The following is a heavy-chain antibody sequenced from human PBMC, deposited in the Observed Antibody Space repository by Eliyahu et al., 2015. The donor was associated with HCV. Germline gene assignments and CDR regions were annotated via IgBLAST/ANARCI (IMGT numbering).Heavy chain of an antibody. V-gene: IGHV3-15*01. D-gene: IGHD3-10*01. CDR2: IKSKTDGGTT. J-gene: IGHJ6*03. Sequence: EVQLVESGGGLVKPGGSVRLSCAASGFTFXKAWXXWVRQGSGKGAEWIGRIKSKTDGGTTDYAAPVKGRFTISRDDSKSTLYLQMNSLKTEDTAVYYCTTGAPGGFDYYLDVWGQGTTVTVSS. CDR3: TTGAPGGFDYYLDV. CDR1: GFTFXKAW.